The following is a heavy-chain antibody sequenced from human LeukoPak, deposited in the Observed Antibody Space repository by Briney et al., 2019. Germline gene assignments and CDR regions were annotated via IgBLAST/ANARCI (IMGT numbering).Heavy chain of an antibody. V-gene: IGHV3-7*01. CDR2: IKEDGSEN. CDR1: GFTFSRYW. CDR3: ARQRYSDY. Sequence: GGSLRLSCAASGFTFSRYWMTWVRQAPGKGLEWVANIKEDGSENSYVESVKGRFTISRDNAKNSLYLQLNSLRAEDTAVYFCARQRYSDYWGQGTLVNVSS. J-gene: IGHJ4*02. D-gene: IGHD1-1*01.